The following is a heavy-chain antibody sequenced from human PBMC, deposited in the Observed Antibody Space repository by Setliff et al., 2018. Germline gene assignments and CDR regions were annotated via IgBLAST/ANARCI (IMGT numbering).Heavy chain of an antibody. CDR1: GGSFSTYY. CDR3: ARDAGGTISIEVFDY. V-gene: IGHV4-34*01. Sequence: SETLSLTCAVYGGSFSTYYWIWIRQSPGKGLEWRGEINHSGSTYYNPSLKSRVTTSVDTSKNQFSLKLSSVTAADTAVYYCARDAGGTISIEVFDYWGQGTLVTVSS. D-gene: IGHD3-10*01. J-gene: IGHJ4*02. CDR2: INHSGST.